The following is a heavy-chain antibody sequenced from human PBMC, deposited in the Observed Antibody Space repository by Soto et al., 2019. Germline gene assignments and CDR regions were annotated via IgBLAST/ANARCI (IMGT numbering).Heavy chain of an antibody. Sequence: SVKVSCKASGGTFSSYAISWVRQAPGQGLEWMGGIIPIFGTANYAQKFQGRVTITADKSTSTAYMELSSLRSEDTAVYYCARDPDSNWMDNWFDPWGQGTLVTV. J-gene: IGHJ5*02. D-gene: IGHD1-1*01. CDR1: GGTFSSYA. V-gene: IGHV1-69*06. CDR3: ARDPDSNWMDNWFDP. CDR2: IIPIFGTA.